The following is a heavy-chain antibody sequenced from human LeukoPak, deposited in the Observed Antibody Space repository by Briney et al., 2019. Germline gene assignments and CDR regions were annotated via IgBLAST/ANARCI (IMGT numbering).Heavy chain of an antibody. D-gene: IGHD5-18*01. J-gene: IGHJ4*02. CDR1: GGSISTYH. CDR2: MQSTGNS. CDR3: ARDKQHSYGRYFDH. V-gene: IGHV4-59*01. Sequence: SETLSPTCSVSGGSISTYHWNWIRKPPGKGLQWIGYMQSTGNSKYSPSLKSRVAIFVDTSKNQVVLNLNSVTAADTAVYYCARDKQHSYGRYFDHWGQGMLVTVSS.